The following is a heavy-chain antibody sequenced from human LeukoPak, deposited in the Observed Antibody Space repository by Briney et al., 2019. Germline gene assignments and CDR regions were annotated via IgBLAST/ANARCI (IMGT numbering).Heavy chain of an antibody. D-gene: IGHD1-26*01. CDR1: GFTLSSYG. Sequence: PGGSLRLSCAASGFTLSSYGMHWVRQAPGKGLEWVAVIWYDGSNKYYADSVKGRFTISRDNSKNTLYLQMNSLRAEDTAVYYCAKGDSGSYYAYWGQGTLVTVSS. CDR2: IWYDGSNK. J-gene: IGHJ4*02. V-gene: IGHV3-33*06. CDR3: AKGDSGSYYAY.